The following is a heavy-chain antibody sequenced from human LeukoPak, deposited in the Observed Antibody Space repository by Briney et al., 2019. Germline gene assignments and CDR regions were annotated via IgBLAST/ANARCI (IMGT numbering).Heavy chain of an antibody. CDR2: INPNSGGT. D-gene: IGHD2-21*02. Sequence: GSSVKVSCKASGYTFTRYYMHWVRQAPGQGLEWMGWINPNSGGTNYAQKFQGRVTMTRDTSISTAYMELSRLRSDDTAVYYCARAPAFAYCGGDCYSDPFDYWGQGTLVTVSS. V-gene: IGHV1-2*02. CDR1: GYTFTRYY. CDR3: ARAPAFAYCGGDCYSDPFDY. J-gene: IGHJ4*02.